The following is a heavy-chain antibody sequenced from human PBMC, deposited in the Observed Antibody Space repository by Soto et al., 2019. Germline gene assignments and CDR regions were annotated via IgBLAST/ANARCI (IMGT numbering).Heavy chain of an antibody. J-gene: IGHJ4*02. CDR3: AKDLGYCGITSCYLDY. D-gene: IGHD2-2*01. V-gene: IGHV3-23*01. CDR1: GFTFSSYA. CDR2: ISSSVGST. Sequence: GGSLRLSCVASGFTFSSYAMSWVRQAPGKGLEWVSAISSSVGSTYYADSVKGRFTISRDNSKDTLYLQMNSLRAEDTAVYYCAKDLGYCGITSCYLDYWGQGTLVNVSS.